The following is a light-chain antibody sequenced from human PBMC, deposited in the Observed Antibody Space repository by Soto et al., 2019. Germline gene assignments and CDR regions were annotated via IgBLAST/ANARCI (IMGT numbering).Light chain of an antibody. CDR1: QSVRSAY. J-gene: IGKJ1*01. CDR2: GAS. Sequence: EIVLTQSPGTLSLFPGERATLSCRASQSVRSAYLAWYQQKPGQAPRLLIYGASSRATGIPDRFSGSGSGTAFTLTIRRLEPEDFAVYYCQQYGGSPQTFGPGTKVEI. CDR3: QQYGGSPQT. V-gene: IGKV3-20*01.